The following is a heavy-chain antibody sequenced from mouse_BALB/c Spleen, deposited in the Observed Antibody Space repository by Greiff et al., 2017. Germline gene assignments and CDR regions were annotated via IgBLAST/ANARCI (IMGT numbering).Heavy chain of an antibody. Sequence: QVQLQQSGAELAKPGASVKMSCKASGYTFTSYWMHWVKQRPGQGLEWIGYINPSTGYTEYNQKFKDKATLTADKSSSTAYMQLSSLTSEDSAVYYCARTYYGVYYYAMDYWGQGTSVTVSS. V-gene: IGHV1-7*01. CDR1: GYTFTSYW. J-gene: IGHJ4*01. CDR2: INPSTGYT. D-gene: IGHD1-2*01. CDR3: ARTYYGVYYYAMDY.